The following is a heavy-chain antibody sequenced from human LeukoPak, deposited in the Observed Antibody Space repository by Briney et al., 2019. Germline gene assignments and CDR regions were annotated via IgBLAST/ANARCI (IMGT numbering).Heavy chain of an antibody. CDR1: GYTFTGYC. CDR2: INPNSGGT. V-gene: IGHV1-2*02. D-gene: IGHD3-3*01. Sequence: GASVKVSCKASGYTFTGYCMHWVRQAPGQGLEWMGWINPNSGGTNYAQKFQGRGTMTRDTSVSTAYMELSRLSSDDTAVYYCARAPLTIFGVVIIGAFDIWGQGTMVTVSS. J-gene: IGHJ3*02. CDR3: ARAPLTIFGVVIIGAFDI.